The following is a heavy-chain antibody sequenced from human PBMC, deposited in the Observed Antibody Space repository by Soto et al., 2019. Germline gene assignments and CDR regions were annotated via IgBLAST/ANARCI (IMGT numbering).Heavy chain of an antibody. Sequence: EVQLVESGGGLVQPGGSLRLTCAASGFTLSGYWMTWVRQAPGKGLEWVASVKQDGSDKYYVDSVKGRFTISRDNAKTSVYLQMNSRRAEDTAVYYCARGGGNFDTWGQGTLVTVSS. V-gene: IGHV3-7*04. J-gene: IGHJ4*02. CDR2: VKQDGSDK. CDR3: ARGGGNFDT. D-gene: IGHD3-16*01. CDR1: GFTLSGYW.